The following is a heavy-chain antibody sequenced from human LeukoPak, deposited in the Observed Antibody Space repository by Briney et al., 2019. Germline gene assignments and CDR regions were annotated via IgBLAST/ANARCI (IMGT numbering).Heavy chain of an antibody. CDR2: IYHNGST. CDR3: ARVWWFGELHP. V-gene: IGHV4-38-2*02. Sequence: PSETLSLTCTVSGYSISSGYYWGWIRQPPGKGLEWIGSIYHNGSTYYNPSLKSRVTISVDTSKNQFSLKLSSVTAADTAVYYCARVWWFGELHPWGQGTLVTVSS. J-gene: IGHJ5*02. CDR1: GYSISSGYY. D-gene: IGHD3-10*01.